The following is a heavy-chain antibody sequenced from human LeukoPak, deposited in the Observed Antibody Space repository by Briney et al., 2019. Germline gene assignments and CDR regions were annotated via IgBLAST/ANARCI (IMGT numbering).Heavy chain of an antibody. V-gene: IGHV3-23*01. D-gene: IGHD3-9*01. CDR3: AKNGRGDDILTGYSDY. Sequence: PGGSLRLSCAASGFTFSSYAMSWVRQAPGQGLEWVSAISGSGGSTYYADSVKGRFTISRDNSKNTLYLQMNSLRAEDTAVYYCAKNGRGDDILTGYSDYWGQGTLVTVSS. J-gene: IGHJ4*02. CDR1: GFTFSSYA. CDR2: ISGSGGST.